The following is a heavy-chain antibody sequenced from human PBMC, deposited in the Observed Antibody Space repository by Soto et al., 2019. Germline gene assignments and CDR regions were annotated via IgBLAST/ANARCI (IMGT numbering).Heavy chain of an antibody. CDR2: INSDGSDT. CDR1: GFTFSNYW. J-gene: IGHJ4*02. CDR3: ARGMFEARYSLDY. D-gene: IGHD1-1*01. Sequence: EVQLVESGGGLVQPGGSLRLSCAASGFTFSNYWMHWVRQAPGKGLVWVSRINSDGSDTSYADSVKGRFTISRDNAKNTLYLQMNSLRAEDTAVYYCARGMFEARYSLDYWGQGTLVTVSS. V-gene: IGHV3-74*01.